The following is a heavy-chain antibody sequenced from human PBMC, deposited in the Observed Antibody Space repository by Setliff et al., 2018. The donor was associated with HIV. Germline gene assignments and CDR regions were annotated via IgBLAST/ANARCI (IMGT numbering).Heavy chain of an antibody. D-gene: IGHD4-17*01. CDR3: AKDGYYGDFLFYYYYIDV. Sequence: PGGSLRLSCAASGSGFTFSSYSMNWVRQAPGKGLEWVSFIRYDGSNKYYADSMKGRFTISRDNSKNTLYLQLNSLRAEDTAVYYCAKDGYYGDFLFYYYYIDVWGKGTTVTVSS. V-gene: IGHV3-30*02. CDR1: GSGFTFSSYS. CDR2: IRYDGSNK. J-gene: IGHJ6*03.